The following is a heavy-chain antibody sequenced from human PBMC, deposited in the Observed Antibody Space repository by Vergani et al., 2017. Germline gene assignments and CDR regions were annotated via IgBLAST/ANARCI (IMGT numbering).Heavy chain of an antibody. V-gene: IGHV1-24*01. CDR1: GYTLTELS. D-gene: IGHD1-1*01. J-gene: IGHJ3*01. CDR2: IRPYTGHT. CDR3: ARVAPSNSEVTPTAFDV. Sequence: QVQLVQSGAEVKKPGASVKVSCKVSGYTLTELSMHWMRQAPGKGLEWMAWIRPYTGHTIYAQKFQDRVTMTADTSTNTAYMELRSLRSDDTAVYFCARVAPSNSEVTPTAFDVWGQGTMVTVSS.